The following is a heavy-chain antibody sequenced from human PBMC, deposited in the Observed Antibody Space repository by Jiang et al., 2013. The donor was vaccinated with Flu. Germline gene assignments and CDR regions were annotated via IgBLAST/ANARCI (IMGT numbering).Heavy chain of an antibody. J-gene: IGHJ4*02. D-gene: IGHD3-22*01. CDR3: TTTVYYDSSGASGFDY. V-gene: IGHV3-21*03. CDR2: ISSGGLYT. Sequence: RQAPGKGLEWVSSISSGGLYTYHADSVRGRFTISRDNAKNSLYLQMNSLKTEDTAVYYCTTTVYYDSSGASGFDYWGQGTLVTVSS.